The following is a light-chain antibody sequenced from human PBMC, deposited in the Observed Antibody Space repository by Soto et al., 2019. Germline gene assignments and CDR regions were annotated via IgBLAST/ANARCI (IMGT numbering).Light chain of an antibody. CDR3: QQYNSYPWT. CDR1: QSISSW. Sequence: DIQMTQSPSTLSASVGERVTITCRASQSISSWLARYQQKPGKARKLLIYKASSLESGVPSRFSDSGYVTEFTLTISSLQPDDFATNYFQQYNSYPWTFGPGTKVEIK. CDR2: KAS. J-gene: IGKJ1*01. V-gene: IGKV1-5*03.